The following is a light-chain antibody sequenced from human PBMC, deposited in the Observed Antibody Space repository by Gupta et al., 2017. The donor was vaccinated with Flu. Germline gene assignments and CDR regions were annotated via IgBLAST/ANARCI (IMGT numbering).Light chain of an antibody. V-gene: IGLV2-8*01. CDR2: RVS. J-gene: IGLJ1*01. Sequence: SVTISCTGTSNDVGSYEQVSWYRQHPAKTTKLMVDRVSQRPSGVPVRVSSAKSGNAASLTVSGHKAEDDADYCCISYAGNNIGVFGSGTKVTVL. CDR1: SNDVGSYEQ. CDR3: ISYAGNNIGV.